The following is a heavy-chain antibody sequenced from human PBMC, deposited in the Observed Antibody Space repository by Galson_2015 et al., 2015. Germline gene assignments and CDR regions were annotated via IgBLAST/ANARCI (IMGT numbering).Heavy chain of an antibody. CDR3: ARDPGQFDYVWGSYFDY. Sequence: SLRLSCAVSGFSFSYYGMHWVRQAPGKGLEWVAVIYYDGGNKNYADSVKGRFTISRDNSRNTLYLQMNSLRAEDTAVYYCARDPGQFDYVWGSYFDYWGQGNLVTVSP. CDR2: IYYDGGNK. J-gene: IGHJ4*02. CDR1: GFSFSYYG. D-gene: IGHD3-16*01. V-gene: IGHV3-33*01.